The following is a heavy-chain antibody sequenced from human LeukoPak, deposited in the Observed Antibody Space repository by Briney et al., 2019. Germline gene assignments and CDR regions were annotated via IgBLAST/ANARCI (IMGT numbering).Heavy chain of an antibody. D-gene: IGHD4-23*01. CDR2: IYYSGST. J-gene: IGHJ6*02. CDR1: GGSISSYY. V-gene: IGHV4-59*01. CDR3: ARDSYGGNPWDYNYYGMDV. Sequence: SETLSLTCTVSGGSISSYYWSWIRQPPGKGLEWIGYIYYSGSTNYNPSLKSRVTISVDTSKNQFSLKLSSVTAADTAVYYCARDSYGGNPWDYNYYGMDVWGQGTTVTVSS.